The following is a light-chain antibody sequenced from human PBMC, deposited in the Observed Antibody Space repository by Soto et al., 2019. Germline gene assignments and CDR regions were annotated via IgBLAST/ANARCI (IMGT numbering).Light chain of an antibody. CDR2: DTS. Sequence: EILLTQSPVTLSVSPGARATLSCRASQSLTSNLAWYQQRPGQAPRLLIYDTSTRATDVPARFSGSGSGTEFTLTIASLQSEDFAVYYCQQYNHWPRMLSFGFGTRVEL. CDR1: QSLTSN. CDR3: QQYNHWPRMLS. J-gene: IGKJ4*01. V-gene: IGKV3-15*01.